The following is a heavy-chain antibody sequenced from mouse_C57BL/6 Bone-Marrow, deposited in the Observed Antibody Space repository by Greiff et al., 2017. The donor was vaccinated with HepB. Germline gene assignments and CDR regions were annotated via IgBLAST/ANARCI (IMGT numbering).Heavy chain of an antibody. J-gene: IGHJ4*01. CDR1: GFSLTSYG. Sequence: QVQLQQSGPGLVQPSQSLSITCTVSGFSLTSYGVHWVRQSPGKGLEWLGVIWRGGSTDYNAAFMSRLSITKDNSKSQVFFKMNSLQAVDTAIYYCDKNNYDYLYYAMDYWGQGTSVTVSS. CDR2: IWRGGST. CDR3: DKNNYDYLYYAMDY. V-gene: IGHV2-5*01. D-gene: IGHD2-4*01.